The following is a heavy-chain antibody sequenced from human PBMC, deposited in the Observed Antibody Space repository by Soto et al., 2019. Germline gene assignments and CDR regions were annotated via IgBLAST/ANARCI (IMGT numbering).Heavy chain of an antibody. CDR1: GGSISSNNW. D-gene: IGHD3-10*01. CDR3: VIVTYYSASGSHEEWYFDL. CDR2: IFHSGNT. Sequence: QVQLQESGPGLVRPSGTLPLTCAVSGGSISSNNWWSWVRQPPGKGLEWVGEIFHSGNTNYNPSLKSRVTISINKSKYEFSLNLTSVTAADTAVYYCVIVTYYSASGSHEEWYFDLWGRGTVVTVSS. J-gene: IGHJ2*01. V-gene: IGHV4-4*02.